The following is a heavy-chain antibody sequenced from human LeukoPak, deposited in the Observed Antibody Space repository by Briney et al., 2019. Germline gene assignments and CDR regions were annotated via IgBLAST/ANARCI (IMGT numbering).Heavy chain of an antibody. CDR1: GFTFRDYG. CDR2: ISYDGSNK. J-gene: IGHJ4*02. D-gene: IGHD6-25*01. CDR3: AKAFRGQRYYFDY. V-gene: IGHV3-30*18. Sequence: GGSLRLSYAASGFTFRDYGMHWVRQAPGKGRERVAVISYDGSNKYYADSVKGRFTISRDNSKNTLYMEMNSLRAEDTAVYYCAKAFRGQRYYFDYWGQGTLVTVSS.